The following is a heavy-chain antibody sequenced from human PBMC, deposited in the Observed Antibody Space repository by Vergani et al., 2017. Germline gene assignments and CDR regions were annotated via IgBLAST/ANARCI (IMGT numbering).Heavy chain of an antibody. V-gene: IGHV4-4*09. CDR3: ARLWSWGDY. CDR2: IYTSGST. Sequence: VQLVESGGGLVQPGGSLRLSCAASGFTFSYYWSWIRQPPGKGLEWIGYIYTSGSTNYNPALKSRVTIPVDTSKNQFSLKLSSVTAADTSVYYCARLWSWGDYWGQGTLVTVSS. CDR1: GFTFSYY. D-gene: IGHD2-21*01. J-gene: IGHJ4*02.